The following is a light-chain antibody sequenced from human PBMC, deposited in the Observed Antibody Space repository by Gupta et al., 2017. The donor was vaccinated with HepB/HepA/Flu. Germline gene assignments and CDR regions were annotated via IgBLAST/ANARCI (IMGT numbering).Light chain of an antibody. V-gene: IGLV2-14*01. Sequence: QSALTQPASVSGSPAQSITISCTGTSSDVSWYEQHPGKAPNLMIYAVSNRPATVSYRFSGAKSGDKASLNTTGLQAEDEADDYCSSFTSTSSIAVFGGGTKVTVL. CDR3: SSFTSTSSIAV. CDR2: AVS. J-gene: IGLJ2*01. CDR1: SSDV.